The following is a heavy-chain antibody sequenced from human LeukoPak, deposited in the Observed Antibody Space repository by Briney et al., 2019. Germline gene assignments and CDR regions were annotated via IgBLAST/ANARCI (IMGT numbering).Heavy chain of an antibody. CDR2: IIPIFGTA. CDR1: GGTFSSYA. Sequence: SVKVSCKASGGTFSSYAISWVRQAPGQGLEWMGGIIPIFGTANYAQKFQDRVTITTDESTSTAYMELSSLRSEDTAVYYCARTAMEWLSNYYYYYMDVWGKGTTVTVSS. D-gene: IGHD3-3*01. V-gene: IGHV1-69*05. J-gene: IGHJ6*03. CDR3: ARTAMEWLSNYYYYYMDV.